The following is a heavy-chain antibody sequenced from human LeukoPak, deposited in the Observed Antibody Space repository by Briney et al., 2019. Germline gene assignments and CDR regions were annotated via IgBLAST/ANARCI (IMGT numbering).Heavy chain of an antibody. CDR1: GFNFVDYG. V-gene: IGHV3-9*01. J-gene: IGHJ6*03. D-gene: IGHD6-6*01. CDR3: TKDAGVGSSSPSFYFYMDA. Sequence: GGSLRLSCAASGFNFVDYGMHWVRQAPGKGLEWVSSVNWNSGSTAYADSVKGRFTVSRDNAKKSVYLQMDSLRPDDTALYYCTKDAGVGSSSPSFYFYMDAWGKGTTVSVSS. CDR2: VNWNSGST.